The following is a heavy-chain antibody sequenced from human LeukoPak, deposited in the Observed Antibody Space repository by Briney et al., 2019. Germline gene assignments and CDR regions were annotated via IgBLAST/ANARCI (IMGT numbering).Heavy chain of an antibody. CDR1: GGTFSSYA. V-gene: IGHV1-69*01. CDR3: ARVGDYYDIDY. Sequence: ASVKVPCKASGGTFSSYAISWVRQAPGQGLEWMGGIIPIFGTANYAQKFQGRVTITADESTSTAYMELSSLRSEDTAVYYCARVGDYYDIDYWGQGTLVTVSS. D-gene: IGHD3-22*01. J-gene: IGHJ4*02. CDR2: IIPIFGTA.